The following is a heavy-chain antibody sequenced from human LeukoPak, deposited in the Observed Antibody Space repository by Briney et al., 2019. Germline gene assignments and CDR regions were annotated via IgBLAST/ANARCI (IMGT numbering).Heavy chain of an antibody. J-gene: IGHJ6*03. CDR2: ISWNSGSI. CDR1: GFTFDDYA. D-gene: IGHD6-6*01. Sequence: GGSLRLSCAASGFTFDDYAMHWVRQAPGKGLEWVSGISWNSGSIGYADSVKGRFTISRDNAKNSLYLQMNSLRAEDTAVYYCARGRLYYYMDVWGKGTTVTVSS. CDR3: ARGRLYYYMDV. V-gene: IGHV3-9*01.